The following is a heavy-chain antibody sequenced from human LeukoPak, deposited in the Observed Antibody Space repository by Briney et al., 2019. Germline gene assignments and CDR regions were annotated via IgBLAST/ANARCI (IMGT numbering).Heavy chain of an antibody. J-gene: IGHJ4*02. CDR2: IRHDGSNK. Sequence: GGALRLSCAASGFTFSSYGMHWVRRAAGKGLEGVAFIRHDGSNKYYADSVKGRFTISRDNSKNTLYLQMNSLRAEDTAVYYCAKVDTAMVTRYYFDYWGQGTLVTVSS. CDR3: AKVDTAMVTRYYFDY. V-gene: IGHV3-30*02. CDR1: GFTFSSYG. D-gene: IGHD5-18*01.